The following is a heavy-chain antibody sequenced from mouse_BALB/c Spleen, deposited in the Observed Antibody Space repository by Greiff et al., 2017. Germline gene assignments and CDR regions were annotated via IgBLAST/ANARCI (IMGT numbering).Heavy chain of an antibody. V-gene: IGHV5-6-5*01. D-gene: IGHD1-1*01. Sequence: DVQLQESGGGLVKPGGSLKLSCAASGFTFSSYAMSWVRQTPEKRLEWVASISSGGSTYYPDSVKGRFTISRDNARNILYLQMSSLRSEDTAMYYCARCITTVVADFDYWGQGTTLTVSS. CDR1: GFTFSSYA. J-gene: IGHJ2*01. CDR2: ISSGGST. CDR3: ARCITTVVADFDY.